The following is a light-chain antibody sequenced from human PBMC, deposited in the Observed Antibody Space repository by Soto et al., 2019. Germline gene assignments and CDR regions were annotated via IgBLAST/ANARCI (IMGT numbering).Light chain of an antibody. V-gene: IGKV3-11*01. CDR1: QSVNNN. CDR2: DAS. J-gene: IGKJ1*01. CDR3: EHRSNWPWT. Sequence: EIVLTQSPGTLSLSPGERATLSCRASQSVNNNLAWYQQKPGQAPRLLIYDASNRATGIPARFSGXGSGTECQXATXRVVREDFAVDYCEHRSNWPWTFGQGTKVDMK.